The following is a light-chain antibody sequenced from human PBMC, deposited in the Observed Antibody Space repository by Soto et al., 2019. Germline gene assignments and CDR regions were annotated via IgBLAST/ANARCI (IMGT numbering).Light chain of an antibody. CDR1: TSNLEDNH. J-gene: IGLJ2*01. CDR2: RNN. Sequence: QSVLTQPPSASGTPGQRVTISCSGNTSNLEDNHVYWYRRLPGTAPRLLLYRNNQRPSGVPDRFSGSKSGTSASLAISGLRSGDEGDYFCVPWDDSRGVVVFGGGTKPPVL. CDR3: VPWDDSRGVVV. V-gene: IGLV1-47*01.